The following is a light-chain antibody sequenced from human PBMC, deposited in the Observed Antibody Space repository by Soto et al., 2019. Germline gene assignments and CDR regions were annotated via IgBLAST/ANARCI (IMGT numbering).Light chain of an antibody. CDR3: QVWDTSSDHLV. CDR2: DDD. J-gene: IGLJ2*01. CDR1: NIGSKS. V-gene: IGLV3-21*02. Sequence: SYELTQPPSVSVAPGQTARITCGGDNIGSKSVHWYQQAPGQAPVLVVYDDDDRPSGIPERFSGSNSGNAATLTVTRVEAGDEAAYYCQVWDTSSDHLVFGGGTKVTVL.